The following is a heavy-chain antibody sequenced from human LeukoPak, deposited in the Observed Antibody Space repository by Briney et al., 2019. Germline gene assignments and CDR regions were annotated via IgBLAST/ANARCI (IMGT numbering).Heavy chain of an antibody. CDR3: TQSPISSGYYLTDN. J-gene: IGHJ4*02. D-gene: IGHD3-22*01. CDR2: IRSKANSYAT. CDR1: GFTFSGSA. Sequence: GGSLRLSCAASGFTFSGSAMHWVRQASGKGLEWVGRIRSKANSYATAYAASVKGRFTISRDDSKNTAYLQMNSLKTEDTAVYYCTQSPISSGYYLTDNWGQGTLVAVSS. V-gene: IGHV3-73*01.